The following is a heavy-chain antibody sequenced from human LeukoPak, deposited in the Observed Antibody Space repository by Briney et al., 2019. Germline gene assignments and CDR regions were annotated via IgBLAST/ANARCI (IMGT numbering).Heavy chain of an antibody. CDR3: VGRRTSAAGNF. Sequence: TGGSLRLSCAASGLTFSNYWMNWVRQAPGKGLQWVANINRDGREEYYVDSVKGRFTISRDNAKNSLSLQMSSLRAEDTAVYYCVGRRTSAAGNFWGQGTLVTVSS. J-gene: IGHJ4*02. D-gene: IGHD6-13*01. V-gene: IGHV3-7*01. CDR2: INRDGREE. CDR1: GLTFSNYW.